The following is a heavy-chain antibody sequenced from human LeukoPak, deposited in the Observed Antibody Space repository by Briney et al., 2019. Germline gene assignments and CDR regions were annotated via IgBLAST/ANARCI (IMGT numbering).Heavy chain of an antibody. CDR1: GASISSFY. V-gene: IGHV4-4*09. CDR2: VSTSGGT. CDR3: ARHFTAAANHRAFDY. J-gene: IGHJ4*02. D-gene: IGHD6-13*01. Sequence: SETLSLTCTVSGASISSFYWSWVRQPPGQALEWIAYVSTSGGTDYNPSLKSRVSVSMGPSNNQFSLILNSVTATDTAVYYCARHFTAAANHRAFDYWGQGALVSVSS.